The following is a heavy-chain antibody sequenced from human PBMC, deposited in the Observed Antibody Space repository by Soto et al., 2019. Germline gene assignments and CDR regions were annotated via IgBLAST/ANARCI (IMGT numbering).Heavy chain of an antibody. CDR3: EKDYYGSGRFDY. V-gene: IGHV3-30*18. Sequence: GGSLRLSCAASGFTFSSYGMHWVRQAPGKGLEWVAVISYDGSNKYYADSVKGRSTISRDNSKNTLYLQMNSLRAEDTAVYYCEKDYYGSGRFDYWGQGTLVTVSS. CDR2: ISYDGSNK. D-gene: IGHD3-10*01. CDR1: GFTFSSYG. J-gene: IGHJ4*02.